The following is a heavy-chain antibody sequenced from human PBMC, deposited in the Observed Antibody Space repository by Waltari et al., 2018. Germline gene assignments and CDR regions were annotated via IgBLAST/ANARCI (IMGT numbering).Heavy chain of an antibody. J-gene: IGHJ3*02. CDR1: GGSISSSSYY. Sequence: QLQLQESGPGLVKPSETLSLTCTVSGGSISSSSYYWGWIRQPPGKGLEWIGSIYYSGSTYYNPALKSRVTISVDTSKNQFSLKLSSVTAADTAVYYCARHESWPTPDAFDIWGQGTMVTVSS. V-gene: IGHV4-39*01. CDR3: ARHESWPTPDAFDI. D-gene: IGHD4-17*01. CDR2: IYYSGST.